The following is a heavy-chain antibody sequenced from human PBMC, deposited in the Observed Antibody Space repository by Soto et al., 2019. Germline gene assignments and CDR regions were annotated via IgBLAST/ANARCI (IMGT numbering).Heavy chain of an antibody. D-gene: IGHD2-21*01. J-gene: IGHJ4*02. CDR3: VHMMIARGAFDF. V-gene: IGHV3-64D*06. CDR2: ISPQGGST. CDR1: GFAFSSYA. Sequence: QAGGSLRLSCSASGFAFSSYAMHWVRQTPGKGLEYVSAISPQGGSTYYADSVKGRFTISRDDSKNTVYLQMSSLRPDDTAVYYCVHMMIARGAFDFWGQGTLVTVSS.